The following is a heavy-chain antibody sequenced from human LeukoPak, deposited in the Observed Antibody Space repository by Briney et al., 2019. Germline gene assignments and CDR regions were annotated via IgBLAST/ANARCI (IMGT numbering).Heavy chain of an antibody. CDR1: GFTFSSYA. CDR3: AKDTYYYDSSGLDAFDI. D-gene: IGHD3-22*01. J-gene: IGHJ3*02. Sequence: PGGSLRLSCAASGFTFSSYAMSWVRQAPGKGLEWVSAISGSSGSTYYADSVKGRFTISRDNSKNTLYLQMNSLRAEDTAVYYCAKDTYYYDSSGLDAFDIWGQGTMVTVSS. V-gene: IGHV3-23*01. CDR2: ISGSSGST.